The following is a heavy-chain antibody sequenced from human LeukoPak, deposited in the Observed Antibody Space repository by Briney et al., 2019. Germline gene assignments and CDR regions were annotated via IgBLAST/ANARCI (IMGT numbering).Heavy chain of an antibody. CDR2: ISSSSSYI. CDR3: ASGLAYCGGDCYGY. J-gene: IGHJ4*02. Sequence: GGSLRLSCAASGFTSSSYSMNWVRQAPGKGLEWVSSISSSSSYIYYADSVKGRFTISRDNAKNSLYLQMNSLRAEDTAVYYCASGLAYCGGDCYGYWGQGTLVTVSS. V-gene: IGHV3-21*01. D-gene: IGHD2-21*02. CDR1: GFTSSSYS.